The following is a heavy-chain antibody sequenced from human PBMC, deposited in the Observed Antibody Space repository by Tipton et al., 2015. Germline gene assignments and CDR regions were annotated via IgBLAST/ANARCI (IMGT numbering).Heavy chain of an antibody. CDR1: GGSISREY. CDR3: ARDRSDNSYDSTGYFDY. J-gene: IGHJ4*02. Sequence: TPSLTCTVSGGSISREYWSWIRQPPGKGLEWIGRIYTSGRTNYNPSLKSRVTMSVDTSTNQISLELRSVTAADTAVYYCARDRSDNSYDSTGYFDYWGQGFLVTVSS. D-gene: IGHD3-22*01. CDR2: IYTSGRT. V-gene: IGHV4-4*07.